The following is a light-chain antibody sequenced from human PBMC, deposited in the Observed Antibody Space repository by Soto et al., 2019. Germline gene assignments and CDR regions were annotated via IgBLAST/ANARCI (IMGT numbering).Light chain of an antibody. CDR2: QTS. CDR1: QSIAWNT. V-gene: IGKV3-20*01. J-gene: IGKJ2*01. CDR3: HHYGSTPYI. Sequence: IVLTQSPGTLSLSPGERVSLSCRASQSIAWNTLAWFQQKPGQAPRLLIYQTSARAAGIPDRFSGSGSGTDFTLAISRLEPEDFAVFYCHHYGSTPYIFCQGTKLELK.